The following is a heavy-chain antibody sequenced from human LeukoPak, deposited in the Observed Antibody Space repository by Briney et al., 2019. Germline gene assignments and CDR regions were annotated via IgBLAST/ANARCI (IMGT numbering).Heavy chain of an antibody. J-gene: IGHJ4*02. CDR1: GGSFSGYY. D-gene: IGHD1-7*01. Sequence: SETLSLTCAVYGGSFSGYYWSWIRQPPGKGLEWIGEINHSGSTNYNPSLKSRVTISVDTSKNQFSLKLSSVTAADTAVYYCARFGNYYFDQWGQGTLVTVSS. CDR3: ARFGNYYFDQ. CDR2: INHSGST. V-gene: IGHV4-34*01.